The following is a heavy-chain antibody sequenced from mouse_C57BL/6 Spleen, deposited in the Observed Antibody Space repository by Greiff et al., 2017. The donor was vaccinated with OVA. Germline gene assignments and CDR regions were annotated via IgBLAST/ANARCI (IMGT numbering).Heavy chain of an antibody. J-gene: IGHJ2*01. D-gene: IGHD3-2*02. CDR1: GFTFSSYA. V-gene: IGHV5-4*01. Sequence: EVQRVESGGGLVKPGGSLKLSCAASGFTFSSYAMSWVRQTPEKRLEWVATISDGGSYTYYPDNVKGRFTISRDNAKNNLYLQMSHLKSEDTAMYYCARGQGSSGYSLFDYWGQGTTLTVSS. CDR2: ISDGGSYT. CDR3: ARGQGSSGYSLFDY.